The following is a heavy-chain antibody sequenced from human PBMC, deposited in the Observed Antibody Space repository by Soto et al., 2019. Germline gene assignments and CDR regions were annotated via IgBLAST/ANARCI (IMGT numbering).Heavy chain of an antibody. CDR2: ISYDGSSK. V-gene: IGHV3-30-3*01. D-gene: IGHD4-17*01. CDR1: GFIFSSYA. Sequence: QVQLVESGGGVVQPGRSLRLSCAASGFIFSSYAMHWVRQAPGKGLEWVAGISYDGSSKYYADSVKGRFTISRDSSKNTLYLQMNSLSVEDTAVYYGTREDPTVTLSVFDPWGQGTLVTVSS. CDR3: TREDPTVTLSVFDP. J-gene: IGHJ5*02.